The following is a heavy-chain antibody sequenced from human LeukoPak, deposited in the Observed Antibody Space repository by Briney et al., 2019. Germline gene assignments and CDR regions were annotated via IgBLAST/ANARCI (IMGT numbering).Heavy chain of an antibody. J-gene: IGHJ4*02. CDR2: FDPEDGET. Sequence: ASVKVSCKVSGYTLTELSMHWVRQAPGKGLEWMGGFDPEDGETIYAQKFQGRVTMTEDTSTDTAYMELSSLRSEDTAVYYCASHGDGYNNFDYWGQGTLVTVSS. V-gene: IGHV1-24*01. CDR3: ASHGDGYNNFDY. CDR1: GYTLTELS. D-gene: IGHD5-24*01.